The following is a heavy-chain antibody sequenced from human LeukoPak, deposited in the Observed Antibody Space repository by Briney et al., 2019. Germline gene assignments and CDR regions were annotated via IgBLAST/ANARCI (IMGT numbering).Heavy chain of an antibody. Sequence: SETLSFTCAVYGGSFSGYYWSWIRQPPGKGLEWIGEINHSGSANYNPSLKSRVTISVDTSKNQFSLKLSSVTAADTAVYYCARGCSLAEEAYYYYMDVRGKGTTVTVSS. CDR2: INHSGSA. CDR3: ARGCSLAEEAYYYYMDV. J-gene: IGHJ6*03. CDR1: GGSFSGYY. D-gene: IGHD3-10*02. V-gene: IGHV4-34*01.